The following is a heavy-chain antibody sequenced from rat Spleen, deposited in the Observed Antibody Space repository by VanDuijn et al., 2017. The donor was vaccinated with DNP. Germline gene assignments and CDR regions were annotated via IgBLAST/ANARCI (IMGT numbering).Heavy chain of an antibody. CDR1: GFSLTIYS. CDR3: AKRENSGYIDY. CDR2: IWNNGGT. D-gene: IGHD4-3*01. V-gene: IGHV2-41*01. Sequence: QVQLKESGPGLVQPSQTLSLTCTVAGFSLTIYSVHWVRQPPGKGLEWMGVIWNNGGTRYNSALKSRLSITKDTSKSQVFLKIHSRQTEDTAMYFCAKRENSGYIDYWGQGVMVTVSS. J-gene: IGHJ2*01.